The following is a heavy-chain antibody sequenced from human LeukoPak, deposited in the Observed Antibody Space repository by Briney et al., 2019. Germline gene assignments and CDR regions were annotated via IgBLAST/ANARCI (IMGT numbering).Heavy chain of an antibody. V-gene: IGHV1-18*01. CDR2: ISAYNGNT. J-gene: IGHJ6*04. Sequence: ASVKVSCKASGYTFTSYGISWVRQAPGQGLEWMGWISAYNGNTNYAQKLQGRVTMTTDTSTSTAYMELRSLRSDDTAVYYCASDPLDSSGFYGMDVWGKGTTVTVSS. CDR1: GYTFTSYG. CDR3: ASDPLDSSGFYGMDV. D-gene: IGHD3-22*01.